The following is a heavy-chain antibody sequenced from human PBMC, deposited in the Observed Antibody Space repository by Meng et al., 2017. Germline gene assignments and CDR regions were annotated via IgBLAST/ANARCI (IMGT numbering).Heavy chain of an antibody. J-gene: IGHJ4*02. CDR2: AYYRSKWYH. V-gene: IGHV6-1*01. CDR3: ARGSYSFDS. D-gene: IGHD1-26*01. Sequence: QLQRQQSGPRLGKPSQTLSLICAISGDSVSSNSAAWNWIRQSPSRGLEWLGRAYYRSKWYHDYAESVKSRISIDPDTSKNQFSLQLRSVTPEDSAVYYCARGSYSFDSWGQRTLVTASS. CDR1: GDSVSSNSAA.